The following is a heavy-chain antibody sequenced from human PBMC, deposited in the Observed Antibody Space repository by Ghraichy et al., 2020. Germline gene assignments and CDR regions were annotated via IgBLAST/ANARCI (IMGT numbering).Heavy chain of an antibody. V-gene: IGHV3-21*01. J-gene: IGHJ6*02. CDR2: ITSSGSYI. CDR1: GFTFSKHS. D-gene: IGHD4-11*01. Sequence: GGSLRLSCAASGFTFSKHSMNWVRQAPGKGLEWVSCITSSGSYIYYADSLKGRFTISRDNAKNSLYLQMNSLRAEDTAVYYCARDRVDYSNYPGYNGMDVWGQGTTVTVSS. CDR3: ARDRVDYSNYPGYNGMDV.